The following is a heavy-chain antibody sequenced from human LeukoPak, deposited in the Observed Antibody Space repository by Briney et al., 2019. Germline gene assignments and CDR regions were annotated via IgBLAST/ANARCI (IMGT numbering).Heavy chain of an antibody. Sequence: SETLSLTCTVSGGSISSGPYYWIWIRQHPGKGLEWIGYITYSGNTYYYPALNSRVTVSLDASKTQFSLKLSSVTAADTAVYYCARIAYDALDSYYYGMDVWGQGTTVTVSS. J-gene: IGHJ6*02. CDR2: ITYSGNT. CDR3: ARIAYDALDSYYYGMDV. CDR1: GGSISSGPYY. V-gene: IGHV4-31*03. D-gene: IGHD3-3*01.